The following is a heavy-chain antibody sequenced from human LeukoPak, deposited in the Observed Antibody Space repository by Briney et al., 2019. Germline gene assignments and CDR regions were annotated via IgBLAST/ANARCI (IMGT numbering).Heavy chain of an antibody. CDR1: GFTFSSYG. J-gene: IGHJ4*02. V-gene: IGHV3-48*04. CDR3: TIELSTASDY. Sequence: PGGSLRLSCAASGFTFSSYGMHWVRQAPGKGLEWVSHISSSGNMIYYADSVKGRFTISRDNAKNSLYLQMNSLKAEDTAVYYCTIELSTASDYWGQGTLVTVSS. CDR2: ISSSGNMI. D-gene: IGHD3-10*01.